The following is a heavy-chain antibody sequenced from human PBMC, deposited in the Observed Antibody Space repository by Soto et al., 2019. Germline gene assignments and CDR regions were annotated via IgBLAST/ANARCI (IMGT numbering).Heavy chain of an antibody. J-gene: IGHJ6*02. Sequence: EVQLLESGGGLVQPGGSLRLSCAASGFTFSSYAMSWVRQAPGKGLEWVSAISGSGGSTYYADSVKGRFTISRDNSKNTLYLQMNSLRAEDTAVYYCARGSYSSSYYYYYGMDVWGQGTTVTVSS. CDR1: GFTFSSYA. CDR3: ARGSYSSSYYYYYGMDV. CDR2: ISGSGGST. D-gene: IGHD6-6*01. V-gene: IGHV3-23*01.